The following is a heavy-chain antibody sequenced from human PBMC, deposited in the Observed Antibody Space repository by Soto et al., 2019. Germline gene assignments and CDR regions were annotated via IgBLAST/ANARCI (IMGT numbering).Heavy chain of an antibody. D-gene: IGHD6-13*01. V-gene: IGHV4-59*01. CDR3: ARYSREAVAGYTLDN. CDR2: VYNSGST. Sequence: SETLSLTCPVSGGSISSNYWTWIRQPPGKGLEWIGYVYNSGSTNYNPSLKSRVTHPEDTSKSQFSLKVNSKNAAETAVYYCARYSREAVAGYTLDNWGQGILVTVS. J-gene: IGHJ4*02. CDR1: GGSISSNY.